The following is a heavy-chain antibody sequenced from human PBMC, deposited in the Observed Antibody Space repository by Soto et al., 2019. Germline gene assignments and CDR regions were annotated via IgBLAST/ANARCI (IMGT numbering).Heavy chain of an antibody. Sequence: SQTLSLTCTFSGCYISSVGYYWIWKRQHPGKGLEWIGYIYYSGSTNYNPSLKSRVTISVDTSKNQFSLKLSSVTAADTAVYYCARQDDYIWGSYPKISYYYCMDVWGKGTTVTVSS. CDR1: GCYISSVGYY. CDR3: ARQDDYIWGSYPKISYYYCMDV. V-gene: IGHV4-31*03. CDR2: IYYSGST. J-gene: IGHJ6*03. D-gene: IGHD3-16*02.